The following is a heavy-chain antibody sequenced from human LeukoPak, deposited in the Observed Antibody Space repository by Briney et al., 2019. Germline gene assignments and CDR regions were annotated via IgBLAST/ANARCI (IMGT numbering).Heavy chain of an antibody. CDR2: IYSGGST. CDR1: RFTVSSNY. CDR3: ARVHVTTEHAFDI. V-gene: IGHV3-66*01. Sequence: GGSLRLSCAASRFTVSSNYMSWVRQAPGKGLEWVSVIYSGGSTYYADSVKGRFTISRDNSKNTLYLQMNSLRAEDTAVYYCARVHVTTEHAFDIWGQGTMVTVSS. J-gene: IGHJ3*02. D-gene: IGHD4-17*01.